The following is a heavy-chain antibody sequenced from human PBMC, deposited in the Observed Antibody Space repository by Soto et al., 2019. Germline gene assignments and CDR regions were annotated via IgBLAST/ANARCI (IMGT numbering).Heavy chain of an antibody. Sequence: QLQLQESGSGLVKPSQTLSLSCAVSGGSISSGGYSWNWIRQAPGKGLEWIGYIYHSGTTYYNPSLTTRVFISVDKSNNQFALKLTSVTAADTAVYFCARDSLTGYYFDSCGQGALVTVSS. V-gene: IGHV4-30-2*01. CDR3: ARDSLTGYYFDS. CDR2: IYHSGTT. CDR1: GGSISSGGYS. D-gene: IGHD3-9*01. J-gene: IGHJ4*02.